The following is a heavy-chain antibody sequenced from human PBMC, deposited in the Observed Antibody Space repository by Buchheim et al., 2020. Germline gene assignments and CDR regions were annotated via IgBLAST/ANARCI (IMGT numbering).Heavy chain of an antibody. CDR2: IYYSGST. J-gene: IGHJ3*02. CDR3: ARMTSADAFDI. D-gene: IGHD2-21*02. V-gene: IGHV4-59*01. Sequence: QVQLQESGPGLVKPSETLLLTCTVAGGSISSYYWSWIRQPPGKGLEWIGYIYYSGSTNYNPSLKSRVTTSVDTSKNQLSLKLSSVTASNTAVYYCARMTSADAFDIWGQGT. CDR1: GGSISSYY.